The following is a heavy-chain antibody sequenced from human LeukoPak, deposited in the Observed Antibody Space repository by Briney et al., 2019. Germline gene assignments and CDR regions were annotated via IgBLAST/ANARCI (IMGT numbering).Heavy chain of an antibody. Sequence: PSETLSLTCTVSGYSISSGYYWGWIRQPPGKGLEWIGSIYHSGSTYYNPSLKSRVTISVDTSKNQFSLKLSSVTAADTAVYYCARELTAMNNFDYWGQGTLVTVSS. V-gene: IGHV4-38-2*02. CDR1: GYSISSGYY. J-gene: IGHJ4*02. CDR2: IYHSGST. CDR3: ARELTAMNNFDY. D-gene: IGHD5-18*01.